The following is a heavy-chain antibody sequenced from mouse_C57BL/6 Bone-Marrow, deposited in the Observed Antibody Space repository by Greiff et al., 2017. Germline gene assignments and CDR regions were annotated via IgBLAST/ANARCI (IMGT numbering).Heavy chain of an antibody. CDR1: GYTFTNYW. D-gene: IGHD1-1*01. V-gene: IGHV1-63*01. CDR2: IYPGGGYT. J-gene: IGHJ2*01. Sequence: VQLQQSGAELVRPGTSVKMSCKASGYTFTNYWIGWAKQRPGHGLEWIGDIYPGGGYTNYNEKFKGKATLTADKSSSTAYMQFSSLTSEDSAIYYCARRAYYYGSSFFDYWGQGTTLTVSS. CDR3: ARRAYYYGSSFFDY.